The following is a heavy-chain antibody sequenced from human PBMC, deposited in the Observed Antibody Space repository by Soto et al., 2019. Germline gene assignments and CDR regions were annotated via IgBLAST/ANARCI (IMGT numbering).Heavy chain of an antibody. CDR1: GFTFSSYA. V-gene: IGHV3-23*01. Sequence: GGPLRLSCPASGFTFSSYAMSWVRQAPGKGLEWVSAISGSGGSTYYADSVKGRFTISRDNSKNTLYLQMNSLRAEDTAVYYCAKDRTGTYYFDYWGQGTLVTVSS. CDR2: ISGSGGST. D-gene: IGHD1-1*01. CDR3: AKDRTGTYYFDY. J-gene: IGHJ4*02.